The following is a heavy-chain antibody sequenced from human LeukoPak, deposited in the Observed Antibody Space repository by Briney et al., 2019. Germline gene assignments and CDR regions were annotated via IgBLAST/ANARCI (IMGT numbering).Heavy chain of an antibody. D-gene: IGHD4-11*01. CDR3: AREPKSPRVTYRLV. CDR2: ISSSSSYI. J-gene: IGHJ4*02. Sequence: GGSLRLSCAASGFTFSSYSMNWVRQAPGKGLEWLSSISSSSSYIYYADSVKGRFTISRDNAKNSLYLQMNSLRAEDTAVYYCAREPKSPRVTYRLVWGQGTLVTVSS. CDR1: GFTFSSYS. V-gene: IGHV3-21*01.